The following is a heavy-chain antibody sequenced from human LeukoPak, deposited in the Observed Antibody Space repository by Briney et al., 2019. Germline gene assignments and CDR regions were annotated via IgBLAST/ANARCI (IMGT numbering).Heavy chain of an antibody. Sequence: GGSLRLSCAASGFTFSSYGMHWVRRAPGKGLEWVAVISYDGSNKYYAGSVKGRFTISRDNSKDTLYLQMNSLRAEDTAVYYCASGDFDYWGQGTLVTVSS. V-gene: IGHV3-30*03. CDR1: GFTFSSYG. D-gene: IGHD7-27*01. CDR3: ASGDFDY. CDR2: ISYDGSNK. J-gene: IGHJ4*02.